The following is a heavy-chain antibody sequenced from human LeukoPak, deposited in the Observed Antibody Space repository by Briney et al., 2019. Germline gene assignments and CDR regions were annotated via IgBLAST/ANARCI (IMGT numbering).Heavy chain of an antibody. Sequence: ASVKVSCKASGYTFNSYGFSWVRQAPGQGLEWMGIITPSGGSTSYAQKFRGRVTMTTDTSTSTVYMELSSLRSEDTAVYYCARGGSGGKDWFDPWGQGTLVTVSS. J-gene: IGHJ5*02. V-gene: IGHV1-46*02. D-gene: IGHD5-12*01. CDR1: GYTFNSYG. CDR3: ARGGSGGKDWFDP. CDR2: ITPSGGST.